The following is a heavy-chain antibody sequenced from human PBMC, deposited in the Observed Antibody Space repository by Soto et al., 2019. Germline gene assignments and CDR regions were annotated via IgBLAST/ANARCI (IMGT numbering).Heavy chain of an antibody. J-gene: IGHJ4*02. Sequence: PSETLSLTCAVSGASISSYYWSWIRQPPGKGLEWIAFIYYSGNTNYNPSLKSRVTISVDTSKNQFSLRLTSVTAADTAVYYCATSSGNYLYYFDYWGQGTLVTVSS. CDR2: IYYSGNT. CDR3: ATSSGNYLYYFDY. CDR1: GASISSYY. V-gene: IGHV4-59*01. D-gene: IGHD3-10*01.